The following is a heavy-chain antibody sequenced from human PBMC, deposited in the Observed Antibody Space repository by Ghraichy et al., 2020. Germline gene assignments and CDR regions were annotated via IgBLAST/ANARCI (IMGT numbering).Heavy chain of an antibody. D-gene: IGHD6-13*01. CDR2: ISGSGGST. CDR3: AKEGLAAAGTGAFDI. J-gene: IGHJ3*02. V-gene: IGHV3-23*01. CDR1: GFTFSSYA. Sequence: GESLNISCAASGFTFSSYAMNWVRQAPGKGLEWVSAISGSGGSTYYADCVKGRFTITRDNAKNTLYLQMNSLRAEDTAVYYCAKEGLAAAGTGAFDIWGQGTMVTVSS.